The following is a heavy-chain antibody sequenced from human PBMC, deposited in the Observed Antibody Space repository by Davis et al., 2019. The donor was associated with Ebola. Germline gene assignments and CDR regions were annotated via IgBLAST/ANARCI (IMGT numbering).Heavy chain of an antibody. J-gene: IGHJ6*02. D-gene: IGHD6-6*01. V-gene: IGHV3-30*03. CDR2: ISYDGSNK. Sequence: PGGSLRLSCAASGFTFSSYGMHWVRQAPGKGLEWVAVISYDGSNKYYADSVKGRFTISRDNSKNTLYLQMNSLRAEDTAVYYCARAASIAARGRYYYYYYGMDVWGQGTTVTVSS. CDR1: GFTFSSYG. CDR3: ARAASIAARGRYYYYYYGMDV.